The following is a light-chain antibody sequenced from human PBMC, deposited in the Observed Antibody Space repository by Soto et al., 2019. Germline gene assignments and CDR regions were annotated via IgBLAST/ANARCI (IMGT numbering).Light chain of an antibody. CDR2: EVS. CDR1: SSDVGDYNY. J-gene: IGLJ1*01. Sequence: QSALTQPASVCGSPGQSITISCTGTSSDVGDYNYVSWYQQHPGKAPKLMIYEVSNRPSGVSNRFSGSKSGNTASLTISGLQAEDEADYYCSSYTSTSTLIVFGTGTKLTVL. CDR3: SSYTSTSTLIV. V-gene: IGLV2-14*01.